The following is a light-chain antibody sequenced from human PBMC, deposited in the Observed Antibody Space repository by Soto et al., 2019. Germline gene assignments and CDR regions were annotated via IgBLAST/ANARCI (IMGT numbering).Light chain of an antibody. J-gene: IGKJ2*01. V-gene: IGKV1-39*01. Sequence: DIPMTQSPSSLSASVGDRVTITCRASQSISSYLNWYQQKPGKAPKLLIYAASSLQSGVPSRFSGSGSGTDFTLTISSLQPEDFAPYYCQQSYSTPGTFGQGTKLEIK. CDR2: AAS. CDR1: QSISSY. CDR3: QQSYSTPGT.